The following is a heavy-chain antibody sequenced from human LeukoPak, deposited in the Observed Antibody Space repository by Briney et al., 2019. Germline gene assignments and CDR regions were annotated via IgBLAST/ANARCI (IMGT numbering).Heavy chain of an antibody. CDR3: ARTGGSSSYPYYSSYMDV. J-gene: IGHJ6*03. V-gene: IGHV4-38-2*02. CDR2: SEHSGRT. CDR1: GYSISSGYY. Sequence: AETLSLTCTVSGYSISSGYYWGWSRQPPGKGLEWSGSSEHSGRTYYNPSLKSRVTISVDRCKNQFSLKLSSVTAADTAVYYCARTGGSSSYPYYSSYMDVWGKGTTVTVSS. D-gene: IGHD1-26*01.